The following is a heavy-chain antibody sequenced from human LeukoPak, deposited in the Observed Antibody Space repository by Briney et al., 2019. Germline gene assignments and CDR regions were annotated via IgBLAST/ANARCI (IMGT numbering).Heavy chain of an antibody. CDR2: IYHSGST. Sequence: SETLSLTCAVSGGSISSSNWWSWVRQPPGKGLEWIGEIYHSGSTNYNPSLKSRVTISVDKSKNQFSLKLSSVTAADTAVYYCARGGLRYFDWLLSPDAFDIWGRGTMVTVSS. J-gene: IGHJ3*02. V-gene: IGHV4-4*02. D-gene: IGHD3-9*01. CDR3: ARGGLRYFDWLLSPDAFDI. CDR1: GGSISSSNW.